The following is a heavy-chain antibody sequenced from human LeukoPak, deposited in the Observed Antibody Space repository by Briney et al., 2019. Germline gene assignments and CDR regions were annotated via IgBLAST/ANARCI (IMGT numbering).Heavy chain of an antibody. D-gene: IGHD1-7*01. CDR2: MNPNSSNT. CDR1: GYTFTSYD. CDR3: AREGEAGTTGNWFDP. J-gene: IGHJ5*02. Sequence: ASVKVSCKASGYTFTSYDINWVRQATGQGREWMGWMNPNSSNTGYAQKFQGRVTMTRNTSISTAYMELSSLRSEDTAVYYCAREGEAGTTGNWFDPWGQGTLVTVSS. V-gene: IGHV1-8*01.